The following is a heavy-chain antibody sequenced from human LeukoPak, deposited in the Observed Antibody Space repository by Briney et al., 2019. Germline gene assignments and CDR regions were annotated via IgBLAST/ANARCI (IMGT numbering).Heavy chain of an antibody. D-gene: IGHD3-22*01. CDR2: INSDGSST. CDR1: GFTFSSYW. CDR3: ARDLRDNSSGYYSAFDY. J-gene: IGHJ4*02. Sequence: GGSLRLSCAASGFTFSSYWMHWVRQAPGKGLVWVSCINSDGSSTSYADSVKGRFTISRDNAKNTLYLQMNSLRAEDTAVYYCARDLRDNSSGYYSAFDYWGQGTLVTVSS. V-gene: IGHV3-74*01.